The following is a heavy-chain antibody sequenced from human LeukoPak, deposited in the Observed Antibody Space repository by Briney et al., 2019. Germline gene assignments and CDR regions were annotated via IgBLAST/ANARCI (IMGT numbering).Heavy chain of an antibody. D-gene: IGHD3-3*01. CDR3: ARVVDFWSGFYYYYGMDV. Sequence: SETLSLTCTVSGGSISSYYWSWIRQPPGKGLEWIGYIYYSGSTNYNPSLKSLVTIPVDTSKNPFSLKLSSGTAADTAVYYYARVVDFWSGFYYYYGMDVWGQGTTVTVSS. CDR2: IYYSGST. V-gene: IGHV4-59*01. CDR1: GGSISSYY. J-gene: IGHJ6*02.